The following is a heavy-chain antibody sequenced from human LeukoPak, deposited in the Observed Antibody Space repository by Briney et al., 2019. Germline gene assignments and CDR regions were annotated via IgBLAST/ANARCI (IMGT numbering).Heavy chain of an antibody. CDR2: INPNSGGT. J-gene: IGHJ4*02. Sequence: GASVKVSCKASGYTFTGYYMHWVRQAPGQGLEWMGWINPNSGGTNYAQKFQGWVTMTRDTSISTAYMELSRLRSDDTAVYYCARDSVTVTTPYFDYWGQGTLVTVPS. CDR3: ARDSVTVTTPYFDY. V-gene: IGHV1-2*04. D-gene: IGHD4-17*01. CDR1: GYTFTGYY.